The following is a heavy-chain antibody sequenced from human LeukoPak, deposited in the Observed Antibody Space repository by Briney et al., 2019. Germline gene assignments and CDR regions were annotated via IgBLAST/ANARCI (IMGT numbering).Heavy chain of an antibody. CDR3: ATKQIAARGVPLGY. CDR2: INTDGSST. Sequence: PGGSRRLSFAASGFTFSSYWMHWVRQAPGKGLVWVSRINTDGSSTDYADSVKGRFTISRDNAKNTLYLQMNSLRAEDTAVYYCATKQIAARGVPLGYWGQGTLVTVSS. J-gene: IGHJ4*02. D-gene: IGHD6-6*01. CDR1: GFTFSSYW. V-gene: IGHV3-74*01.